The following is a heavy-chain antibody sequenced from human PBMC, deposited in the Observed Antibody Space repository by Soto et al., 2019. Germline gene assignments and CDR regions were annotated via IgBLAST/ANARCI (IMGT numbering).Heavy chain of an antibody. CDR1: GDSITTADYY. CDR2: IYDSGNT. CDR3: AKVCGIVGVPAAIQGNWNEGAVDI. D-gene: IGHD2-2*01. V-gene: IGHV4-30-4*08. Sequence: TLCVTCTVSGDSITTADYYWNWIRQPPGKGLEWIGYIYDSGNTYYIPSLKSRVTILVDPSKNQISLKRNSVTAADTAVYYCAKVCGIVGVPAAIQGNWNEGAVDIWGKGTMVT. J-gene: IGHJ3*02.